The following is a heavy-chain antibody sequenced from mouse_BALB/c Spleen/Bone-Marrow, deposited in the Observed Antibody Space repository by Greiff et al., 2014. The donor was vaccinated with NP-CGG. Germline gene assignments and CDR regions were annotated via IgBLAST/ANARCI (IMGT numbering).Heavy chain of an antibody. Sequence: EVMLLESGGGLVKPGGSLKLSCAASGFAFSSYDMSWVRQTPEKRLEWVAYISSGGGSTYYPDTVKGRFTISRDNAKNTLYLQMSSLKSEDTAMYYCAREVLRDYFDYWGQGTTLTVSS. V-gene: IGHV5-12-1*01. J-gene: IGHJ2*01. CDR2: ISSGGGST. CDR3: AREVLRDYFDY. D-gene: IGHD1-1*01. CDR1: GFAFSSYD.